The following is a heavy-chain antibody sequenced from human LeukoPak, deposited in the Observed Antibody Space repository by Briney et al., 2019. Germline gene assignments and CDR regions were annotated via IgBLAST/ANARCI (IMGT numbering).Heavy chain of an antibody. V-gene: IGHV4-59*01. J-gene: IGHJ4*02. CDR3: ARGAGYYDILTGYIRGYFFDY. Sequence: SETLSLTCTVSGGSIGTSYWSWIRQPPGKGLEWIGYIYYNGRTNPNSSLKSRVTTSVDTSKNQFSLKLSSVTAADTAVYYCARGAGYYDILTGYIRGYFFDYWGQGILVTVSS. D-gene: IGHD3-9*01. CDR2: IYYNGRT. CDR1: GGSIGTSY.